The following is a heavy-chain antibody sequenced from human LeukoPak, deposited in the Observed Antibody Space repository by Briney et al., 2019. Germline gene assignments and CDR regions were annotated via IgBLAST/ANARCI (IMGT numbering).Heavy chain of an antibody. CDR3: ARGGKATN. CDR2: INHSGST. CDR1: GGSFSGYY. V-gene: IGHV4-34*01. D-gene: IGHD5-12*01. Sequence: SETLSLTCAVYGGSFSGYYWSWIRQPPGKGLEWIGEINHSGSTNYNPSLKSRVTISVDTSKNQFSLKLSSVTAADTAVNYCARGGKATNWGQGTLVTVSS. J-gene: IGHJ4*02.